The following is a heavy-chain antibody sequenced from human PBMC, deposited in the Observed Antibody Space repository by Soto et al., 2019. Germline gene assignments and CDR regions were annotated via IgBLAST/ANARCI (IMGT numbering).Heavy chain of an antibody. Sequence: AVVKVSCKDSGYTFTSYGISWVRQAPGQGLEWMGWISAYNGNTNYAQKLQGRVTMTTDTSTSTAYMERRSLRSDDTAVYYCARFMNSYGYSALGYWGQGTLVTVSS. CDR2: ISAYNGNT. CDR3: ARFMNSYGYSALGY. V-gene: IGHV1-18*01. CDR1: GYTFTSYG. D-gene: IGHD5-18*01. J-gene: IGHJ4*02.